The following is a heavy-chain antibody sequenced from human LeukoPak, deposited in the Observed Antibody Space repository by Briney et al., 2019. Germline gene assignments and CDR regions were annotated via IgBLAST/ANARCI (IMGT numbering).Heavy chain of an antibody. CDR1: GGTFISYA. CDR3: ARGAPSWILAN. D-gene: IGHD2-2*03. J-gene: IGHJ4*02. Sequence: ASVKVSCKASGGTFISYAISWVRQAPGQGLEWMGGIIPIFGTANYAQKFQGRVTITADESTSTAYMELSSLRSEDTAVYYCARGAPSWILANWGQGTLVTVSS. CDR2: IIPIFGTA. V-gene: IGHV1-69*13.